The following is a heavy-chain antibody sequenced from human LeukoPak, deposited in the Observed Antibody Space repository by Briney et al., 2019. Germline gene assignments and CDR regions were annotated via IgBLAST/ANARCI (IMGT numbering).Heavy chain of an antibody. J-gene: IGHJ3*02. Sequence: SETLSLTCTVSGGSISSYHWSWIRQPPGKGLEWIGYVYYSGSTNYNPSLKSRVTISVDTSKNQFSLKLKSVSAADTAVYYCARVKGVSPPTSDAFDIWGQGTMVTVSS. V-gene: IGHV4-59*01. CDR3: ARVKGVSPPTSDAFDI. CDR1: GGSISSYH. CDR2: VYYSGST. D-gene: IGHD1-14*01.